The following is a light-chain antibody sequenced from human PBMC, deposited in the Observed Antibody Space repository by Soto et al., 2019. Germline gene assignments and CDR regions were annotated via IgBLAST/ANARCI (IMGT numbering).Light chain of an antibody. CDR3: CSYAGSYTFGV. CDR1: SSDVGGYNY. V-gene: IGLV2-11*01. CDR2: DVS. Sequence: QSVLTQPRSVSGSPGQSVTISCTGTSSDVGGYNYVSWYQQHPGKAPKLMIYDVSKRPSGVPDRFSGSKSGNTASLTISGLQAEDEADYYCCSYAGSYTFGVFGTGTKRTVL. J-gene: IGLJ1*01.